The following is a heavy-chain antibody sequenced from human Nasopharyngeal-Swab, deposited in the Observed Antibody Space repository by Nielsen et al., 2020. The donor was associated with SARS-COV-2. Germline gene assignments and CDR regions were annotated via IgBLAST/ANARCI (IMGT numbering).Heavy chain of an antibody. J-gene: IGHJ6*03. V-gene: IGHV1-3*01. D-gene: IGHD3-16*01. CDR2: INPGNGNT. CDR3: ARDLGGYYYYMDV. Sequence: WVRQAPGQRLEGMGWINPGNGNTKYSQEFQGRVTITRDTPASTAYMELSSLRSEDTAIYYCARDLGGYYYYMDVWGKGTTVTVSS.